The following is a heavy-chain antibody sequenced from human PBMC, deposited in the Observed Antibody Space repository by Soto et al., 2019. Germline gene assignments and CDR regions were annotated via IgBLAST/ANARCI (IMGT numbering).Heavy chain of an antibody. D-gene: IGHD2-2*01. J-gene: IGHJ6*02. CDR2: IYTSGST. CDR3: ARDGIVVVPAAIKYYYYYYGMDV. V-gene: IGHV4-4*07. CDR1: GGSISSYY. Sequence: KPSETLSLTCTVSGGSISSYYWSWIRQPAGKGLEWIGRIYTSGSTNYNPSLKSRVTMSVDTSKNQFSLKLSSVTAADTAVYYCARDGIVVVPAAIKYYYYYYGMDVWGQGTTVTVSS.